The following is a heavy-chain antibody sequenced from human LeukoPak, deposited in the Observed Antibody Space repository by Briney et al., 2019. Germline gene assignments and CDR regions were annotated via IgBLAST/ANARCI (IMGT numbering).Heavy chain of an antibody. Sequence: GGSLRLSCAASGFTFSSYAMSWVRQAPGKGLEWVSAISGSGGSTYYADSVKGRFTISRDNSKNTLYLQMNSLRAEDTAVYYCAKDPDYYDSSGYGSTVPPNWGQGTLVTVSS. J-gene: IGHJ4*02. V-gene: IGHV3-23*01. CDR3: AKDPDYYDSSGYGSTVPPN. CDR2: ISGSGGST. CDR1: GFTFSSYA. D-gene: IGHD3-22*01.